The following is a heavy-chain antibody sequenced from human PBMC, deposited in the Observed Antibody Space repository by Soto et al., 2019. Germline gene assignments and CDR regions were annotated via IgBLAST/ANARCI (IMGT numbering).Heavy chain of an antibody. Sequence: QVQLQESGPGLVKPSQTLSLTCTVSGGSISSGAHYWNWIRPHPGKGLDWIGYIHYRGNTFYNPSLQSRVTNSVDTSKNQFSLNVNSVTAADTAIYYCARSPGCSGRLWFDPWGHGTLVTVSS. V-gene: IGHV4-31*03. CDR3: ARSPGCSGRLWFDP. CDR2: IHYRGNT. CDR1: GGSISSGAHY. D-gene: IGHD3-10*02. J-gene: IGHJ5*02.